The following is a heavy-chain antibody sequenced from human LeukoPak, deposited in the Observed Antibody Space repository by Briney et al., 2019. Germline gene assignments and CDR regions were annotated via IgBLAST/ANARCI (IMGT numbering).Heavy chain of an antibody. CDR1: GFTFSSYA. CDR2: ISSNGGST. Sequence: PGGSLRLSCAASGFTFSSYAMHWVRQAPGKGLEYVSAISSNGGSTYYANSVKGRFTISRDNSKNTLYLQMGSLRAEDMAVYYCAKAAVGGTYYYYYMDVWGKGTTVTVSS. D-gene: IGHD1-26*01. J-gene: IGHJ6*03. V-gene: IGHV3-64*01. CDR3: AKAAVGGTYYYYYMDV.